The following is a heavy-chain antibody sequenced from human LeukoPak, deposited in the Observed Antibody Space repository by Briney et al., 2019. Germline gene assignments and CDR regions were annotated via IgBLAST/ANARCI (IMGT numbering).Heavy chain of an antibody. CDR1: GGSISGNY. J-gene: IGHJ4*02. Sequence: SETLSLTCTVSGGSISGNYWSWLRQPPGKALEWIGYAYYSGHTNYNSSLKSRVTMSLDTSKSQFSLRLSSVTAADTAVYFCTTHPFATPFDYWGPGTLVTVSS. V-gene: IGHV4-59*08. CDR2: AYYSGHT. CDR3: TTHPFATPFDY. D-gene: IGHD2-15*01.